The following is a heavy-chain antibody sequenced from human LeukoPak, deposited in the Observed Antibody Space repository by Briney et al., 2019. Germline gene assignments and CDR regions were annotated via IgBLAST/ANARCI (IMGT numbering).Heavy chain of an antibody. Sequence: PSETLSLTCTVSGGSISSGSYYWSWIRQPAGKGLEWIGRIYTSGSTNYNPSLKSRVTISVDTSKNQFSLKLSSVTAADTAVYYCARPTYYYDSSGHDAFDIWGQGTMVTVSS. CDR3: ARPTYYYDSSGHDAFDI. D-gene: IGHD3-22*01. CDR1: GGSISSGSYY. V-gene: IGHV4-61*02. CDR2: IYTSGST. J-gene: IGHJ3*02.